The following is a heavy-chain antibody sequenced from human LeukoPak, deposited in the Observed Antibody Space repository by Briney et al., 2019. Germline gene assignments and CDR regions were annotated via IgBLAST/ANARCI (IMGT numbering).Heavy chain of an antibody. CDR3: ARSYGDYLTDSYWYFDL. CDR1: GGSISSGGYY. CDR2: IYYSGST. V-gene: IGHV4-31*03. D-gene: IGHD4-17*01. Sequence: SETLSLTCTVSGGSISSGGYYWSWIRQHPGKGLEWIVYIYYSGSTYYNPSLKSRVTISVDTSKNQFSLKLSSVTAADTAVYYCARSYGDYLTDSYWYFDLWGRGTLVTVSS. J-gene: IGHJ2*01.